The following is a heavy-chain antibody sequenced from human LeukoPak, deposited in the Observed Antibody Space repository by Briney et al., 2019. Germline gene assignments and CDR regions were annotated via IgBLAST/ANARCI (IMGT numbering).Heavy chain of an antibody. CDR1: GFTFSVYS. CDR2: VNRDGRST. D-gene: IGHD6-13*01. V-gene: IGHV3-74*01. CDR3: ARDRSISAAGDTY. J-gene: IGHJ4*02. Sequence: GGSLRLSCAASGFTFSVYSMHWVRQAPGKGLVWVSRVNRDGRSTSYADSVKGRFTISRDNAKNTLSLQMNSLRAEDTAVYYCARDRSISAAGDTYWGQGTLVTVSS.